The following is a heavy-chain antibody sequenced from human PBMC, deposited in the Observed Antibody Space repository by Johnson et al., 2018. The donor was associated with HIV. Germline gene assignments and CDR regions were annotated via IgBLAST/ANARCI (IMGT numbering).Heavy chain of an antibody. CDR1: GFTFSSYG. D-gene: IGHD5-12*01. J-gene: IGHJ3*02. CDR2: IWYDRSNK. V-gene: IGHV3-33*06. CDR3: AKDISEWLIRAFDI. Sequence: QVQLVESGGGVVQPGRSLRLSCAASGFTFSSYGMHWVRQAPGKGLEWVAVIWYDRSNKYYADSVKGRFTVSRDNYKNTLYLQMYSLRDEDTAVYYCAKDISEWLIRAFDIWGQGTMVTVSS.